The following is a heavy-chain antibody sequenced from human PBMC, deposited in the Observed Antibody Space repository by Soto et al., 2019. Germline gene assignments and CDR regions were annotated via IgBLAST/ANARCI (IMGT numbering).Heavy chain of an antibody. J-gene: IGHJ6*02. Sequence: QVQLVQSETEVKKPGASVKVSCKASGYIFTNYDITWVRQAPGQGLEWMGWVSGYNGNTKYAQKFQDRVTMTTDTSTSTVYMELRRLRSDDKSVYYCARFGSDPYYDYGVDVWGQGTTVFVSS. CDR2: VSGYNGNT. D-gene: IGHD3-10*01. CDR1: GYIFTNYD. CDR3: ARFGSDPYYDYGVDV. V-gene: IGHV1-18*01.